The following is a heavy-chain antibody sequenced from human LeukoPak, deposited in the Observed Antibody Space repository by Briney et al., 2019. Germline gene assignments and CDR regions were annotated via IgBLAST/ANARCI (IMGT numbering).Heavy chain of an antibody. V-gene: IGHV4-39*07. J-gene: IGHJ5*02. CDR2: IYYSGST. D-gene: IGHD3-16*02. Sequence: SEPLSLPCTVSGGSISSSSYYWGWIRQPPGQGLEWIGSIYYSGSTYYNPSLKSRVTISVDTSKNQFSLKLSSVTAADTAVYYCARDENGYVWGSFRAWGQGTLVTVSS. CDR3: ARDENGYVWGSFRA. CDR1: GGSISSSSYY.